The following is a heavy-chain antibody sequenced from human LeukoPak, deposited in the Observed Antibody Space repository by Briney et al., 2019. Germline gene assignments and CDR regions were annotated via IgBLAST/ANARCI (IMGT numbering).Heavy chain of an antibody. CDR3: ARGVDSGSYYYYYYMDV. J-gene: IGHJ6*03. D-gene: IGHD1-26*01. CDR1: GGSISSYY. CDR2: IYTSGST. V-gene: IGHV4-4*07. Sequence: PSETLSLTCTVSGGSISSYYWSWIRQPAGKGLEWIGRIYTSGSTNYNPSLKSRVTMSVDTSKNQFSLKLSSVTAADTAVYYCARGVDSGSYYYYYYMDVWGKGTTVTVSS.